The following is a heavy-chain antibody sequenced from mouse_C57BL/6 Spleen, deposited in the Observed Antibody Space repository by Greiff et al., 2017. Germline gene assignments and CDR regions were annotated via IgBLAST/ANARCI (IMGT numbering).Heavy chain of an antibody. J-gene: IGHJ2*01. D-gene: IGHD3-2*02. CDR2: IDPSDSYT. V-gene: IGHV1-59*01. Sequence: VQLQQPGAELVRPGTSVKLSCKASGYTFTSYWMHWVKQRPGQGLAWIGVIDPSDSYTNYNQKFKGKATLTVATSTSTAYMQLSSLTSEDSAVYYCAREAQATQGYFDYWGQGTTLTVSS. CDR3: AREAQATQGYFDY. CDR1: GYTFTSYW.